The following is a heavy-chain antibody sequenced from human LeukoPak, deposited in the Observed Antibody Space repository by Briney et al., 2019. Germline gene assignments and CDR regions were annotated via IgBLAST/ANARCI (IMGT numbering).Heavy chain of an antibody. J-gene: IGHJ4*02. CDR3: VRDQARAWGLDY. Sequence: GGSLRLSCAASGFTFSSNWMHWVRQAPGKGLVWVSHISTDARTITYADFVKGRFTISRDNAKNTVYLQMNSLRAEDTALYYCVRDQARAWGLDYWGQGTLVTVSS. V-gene: IGHV3-74*01. D-gene: IGHD3-16*01. CDR1: GFTFSSNW. CDR2: ISTDARTI.